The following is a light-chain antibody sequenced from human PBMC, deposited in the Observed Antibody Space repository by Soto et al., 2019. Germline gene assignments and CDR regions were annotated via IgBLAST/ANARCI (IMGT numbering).Light chain of an antibody. CDR2: EVS. J-gene: IGLJ1*01. CDR1: SSDVGGYNY. CDR3: NSSTSKSTGV. Sequence: QSALTQPASVAGSPGQSITISCTGTSSDVGGYNYFSWYQQHPGKAPKLIIYEVSNRHSGVSNRFSGAKSGNTASLTISGLQAEDEAAYYCNSSTSKSTGVFGTGTKVTVL. V-gene: IGLV2-14*01.